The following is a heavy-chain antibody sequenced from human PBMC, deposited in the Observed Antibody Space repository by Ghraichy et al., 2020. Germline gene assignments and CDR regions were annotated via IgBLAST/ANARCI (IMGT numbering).Heavy chain of an antibody. V-gene: IGHV3-48*03. CDR2: ISSSGSTI. D-gene: IGHD3-10*02. Sequence: GGSLRLSCAASGFTFSSYEMNWVRQAPGKGLEWVLYISSSGSTIYYADSVKGRFTISRDNAKNSLYLQMNSLRAEDTAVYYCARESSTFGYFDYWGQGTLVTVSS. CDR3: ARESSTFGYFDY. J-gene: IGHJ4*02. CDR1: GFTFSSYE.